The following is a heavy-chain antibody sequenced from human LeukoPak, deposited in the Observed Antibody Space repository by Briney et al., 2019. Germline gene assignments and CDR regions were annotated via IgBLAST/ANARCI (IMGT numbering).Heavy chain of an antibody. J-gene: IGHJ4*02. V-gene: IGHV4-59*08. CDR3: VRQSRDGYNHYFDY. CDR2: IYHSGST. D-gene: IGHD5-24*01. CDR1: GGSVSSYY. Sequence: PSETLSLTCTVSGGSVSSYYWSWIRQPPGQGLEWIGYIYHSGSTYYNPSLKSRVTISLETSKNQLSLRLSSVTAADMAVYYCVRQSRDGYNHYFDYWGQGTLVTVSS.